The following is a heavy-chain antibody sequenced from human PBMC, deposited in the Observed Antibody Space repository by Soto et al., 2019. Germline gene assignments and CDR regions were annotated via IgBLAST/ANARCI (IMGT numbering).Heavy chain of an antibody. D-gene: IGHD3-22*01. Sequence: QVQLQESGPGLVKPSQTLSLTCTVSGGSISSGGYYWSWIRQHPGKGLEWIGYIYYSGSTYYNPYLKSRVTISVDTSKNQFSLKLSSVTAADTAVYYCATGGVVTPTSRFDYWGQGTLVTVSS. CDR2: IYYSGST. J-gene: IGHJ4*02. CDR3: ATGGVVTPTSRFDY. CDR1: GGSISSGGYY. V-gene: IGHV4-31*03.